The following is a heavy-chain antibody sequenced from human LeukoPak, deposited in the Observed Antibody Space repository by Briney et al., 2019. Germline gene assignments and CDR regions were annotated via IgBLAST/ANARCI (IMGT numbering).Heavy chain of an antibody. V-gene: IGHV3-33*08. D-gene: IGHD6-13*01. CDR1: GFTFSSYG. Sequence: PARSLRLSCAASGFTFSSYGMHWVRQAPGKGLEWVAVIWYDGSNKYYADSVKGRFTISIDNSKNTLYLQMNSLRAEDTAVYYCASLRPGIAPPLRYYGMDVWGQGTTVTVSS. CDR3: ASLRPGIAPPLRYYGMDV. J-gene: IGHJ6*02. CDR2: IWYDGSNK.